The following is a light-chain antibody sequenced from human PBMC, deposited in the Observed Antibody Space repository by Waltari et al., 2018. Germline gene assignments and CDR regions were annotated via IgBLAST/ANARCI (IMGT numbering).Light chain of an antibody. CDR1: QSLLHSNGYNY. CDR2: LVS. V-gene: IGKV2-28*01. Sequence: DIVMTQSPLSLPVTPGEPASTSFRSSQSLLHSNGYNYLDWYLQKPGQSPQLLIYLVSNRASGVPDRFSGSGSGTDFTLKISRVEAEDVGVYYCMQALQTPRTFGQGTKVEIK. J-gene: IGKJ1*01. CDR3: MQALQTPRT.